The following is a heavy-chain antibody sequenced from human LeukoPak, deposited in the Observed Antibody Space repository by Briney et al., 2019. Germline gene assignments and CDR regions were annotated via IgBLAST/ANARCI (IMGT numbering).Heavy chain of an antibody. CDR3: ARVVRAAAGTGGYDY. CDR2: INHSGST. D-gene: IGHD6-13*01. Sequence: SETLSLTCTVSGGSINSSSYYWSWIRQPPGKGLEWIGEINHSGSTNYNPSLKSRVTISVDTSKNQFSLKLSSVTAADTAVYYCARVVRAAAGTGGYDYWGQGTLVTVSS. CDR1: GGSINSSSYY. V-gene: IGHV4-39*07. J-gene: IGHJ4*02.